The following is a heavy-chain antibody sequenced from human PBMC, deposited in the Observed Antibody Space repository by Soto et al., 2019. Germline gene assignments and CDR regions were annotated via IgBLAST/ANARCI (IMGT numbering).Heavy chain of an antibody. CDR1: GYTFTSYD. D-gene: IGHD3-22*01. V-gene: IGHV1-8*01. J-gene: IGHJ6*02. CDR2: MNPNSGNT. Sequence: ASVKVSCKASGYTFTSYDINWVRQATGQGLEWMGLMNPNSGNTGYAQKFQGRVTMTRNTSISTAYMELSSLSSEDTDVYACERSYYDSSGHQYYYYGMDVWGQGTTVTVSS. CDR3: ERSYYDSSGHQYYYYGMDV.